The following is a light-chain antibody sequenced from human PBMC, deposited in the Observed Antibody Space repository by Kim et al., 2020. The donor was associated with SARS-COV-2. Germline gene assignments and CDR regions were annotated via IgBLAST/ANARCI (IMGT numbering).Light chain of an antibody. Sequence: SPGERGTLSCRASQTVSSGYLAWYQQRPGQAPRLLIYGASNRATGIPDRFSGGGSGTDFSLTISRLEPEDFAVYYCQQYGRSPWTFGQGTKVDIK. J-gene: IGKJ1*01. CDR1: QTVSSGY. CDR3: QQYGRSPWT. V-gene: IGKV3-20*01. CDR2: GAS.